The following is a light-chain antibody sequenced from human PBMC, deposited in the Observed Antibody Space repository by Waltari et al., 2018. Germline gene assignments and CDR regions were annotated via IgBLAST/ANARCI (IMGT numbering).Light chain of an antibody. CDR2: AAS. V-gene: IGKV1-39*01. CDR3: QQFHSYPLT. Sequence: IQMTQSPSSLSASVGDRVTITCRASQSLSKYLNWYQQRPGRAPNLLIYAASILESGVPSRFSGSGSGTDFTLTISSLQLEDFATYYCQQFHSYPLTFGGGTKVEIK. J-gene: IGKJ4*01. CDR1: QSLSKY.